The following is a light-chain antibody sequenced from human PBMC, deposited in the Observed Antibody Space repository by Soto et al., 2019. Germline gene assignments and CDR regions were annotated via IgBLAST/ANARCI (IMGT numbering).Light chain of an antibody. Sequence: EIVMTQSPSTLSFCQLEVATVSCRASQSVSSHLAWYQHKPGQAPRLLFYDASTRATGIPARFSGSGSGTEFTLTISSLQSEDFAVYYCQHYHGWPITFGQGTRLEIK. CDR1: QSVSSH. CDR3: QHYHGWPIT. J-gene: IGKJ5*01. CDR2: DAS. V-gene: IGKV3-15*01.